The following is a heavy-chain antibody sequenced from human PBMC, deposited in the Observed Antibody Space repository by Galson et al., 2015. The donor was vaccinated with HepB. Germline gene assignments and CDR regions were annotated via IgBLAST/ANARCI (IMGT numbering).Heavy chain of an antibody. CDR1: GSTFTSSA. J-gene: IGHJ3*02. V-gene: IGHV1-58*02. CDR3: AALGYCSSTSCYADAFDI. D-gene: IGHD2-2*01. CDR2: IVVGSGNT. Sequence: SVKVSCKASGSTFTSSAMQWVRQARGQRLEWIGWIVVGSGNTNYAQKFQERVTITRDMSTSTAYMELSSLRSEDTAVYYCAALGYCSSTSCYADAFDIWGQGTMVTVSS.